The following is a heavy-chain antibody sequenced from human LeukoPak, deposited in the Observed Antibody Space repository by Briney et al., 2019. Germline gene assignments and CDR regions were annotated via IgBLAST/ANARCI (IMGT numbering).Heavy chain of an antibody. CDR1: GYTFTSYD. V-gene: IGHV1-46*01. CDR2: INPTGGST. J-gene: IGHJ4*02. D-gene: IGHD3-16*01. Sequence: ASVTVSCKAAGYTFTSYDMHWVGQARGQGLEWMELINPTGGSTTYAQKFQGRVTMTRDPSTSTVYMELSSLRSEDTAVYYCARSRGGTPDYWGQGTLVTVSS. CDR3: ARSRGGTPDY.